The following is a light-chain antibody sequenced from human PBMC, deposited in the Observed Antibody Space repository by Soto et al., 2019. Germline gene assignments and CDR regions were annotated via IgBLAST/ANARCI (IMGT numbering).Light chain of an antibody. CDR1: QSVGTN. CDR2: GAS. Sequence: EIVLTQSPGTLSLSPGETATLSCRASQSVGTNLAWYQQRPGQAPRLIFYGASTRASGIPPRFSGSGSGTDFTLTISSLQSEDFAVYYCQQLNYWPRITCGQGTRLEIK. CDR3: QQLNYWPRIT. V-gene: IGKV3-15*01. J-gene: IGKJ5*01.